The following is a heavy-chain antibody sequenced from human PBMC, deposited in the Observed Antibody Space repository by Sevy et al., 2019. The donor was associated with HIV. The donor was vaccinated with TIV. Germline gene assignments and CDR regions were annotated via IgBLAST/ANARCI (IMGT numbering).Heavy chain of an antibody. D-gene: IGHD3-22*01. J-gene: IGHJ4*02. CDR3: ARGPHHYYDSSAFFDY. CDR2: FDPEDGET. CDR1: GYSLTELS. Sequence: GESLKISCKVSGYSLTELSMHWVRQAPGKGLEWMGGFDPEDGETIYAQKFQDRVTMTEDTSTNTANMELSSLRSEDTAVYYCARGPHHYYDSSAFFDYWGQGTLVTVSS. V-gene: IGHV1-24*01.